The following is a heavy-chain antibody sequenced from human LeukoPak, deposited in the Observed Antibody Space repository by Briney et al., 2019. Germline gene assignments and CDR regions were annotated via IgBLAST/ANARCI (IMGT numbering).Heavy chain of an antibody. CDR1: GGSFSGYY. D-gene: IGHD2-2*01. CDR3: ARGGYCSSTSCRGLDP. CDR2: INHSGST. Sequence: SETLSLTCAVYGGSFSGYYWSWIRQPPGKGLEWIGEINHSGSTNYNPSLKSRVTISVDTSKNQFSLKLSSVTAADTAVYYCARGGYCSSTSCRGLDPWGQGTLVTVSS. J-gene: IGHJ5*02. V-gene: IGHV4-34*01.